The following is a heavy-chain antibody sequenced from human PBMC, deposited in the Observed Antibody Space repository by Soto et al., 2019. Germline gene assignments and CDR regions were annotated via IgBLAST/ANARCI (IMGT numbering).Heavy chain of an antibody. Sequence: GGSLRLSCAASGFTFSSYSMNWVRQAPGKGLEWVSYISSSSSTIYYADSVKGRFTISRDNAKNSLYLQMNSLRDEDTAVYYCARVRFYDSSGYYAPWGQGTLVTVSS. CDR2: ISSSSSTI. J-gene: IGHJ4*02. D-gene: IGHD3-22*01. V-gene: IGHV3-48*02. CDR3: ARVRFYDSSGYYAP. CDR1: GFTFSSYS.